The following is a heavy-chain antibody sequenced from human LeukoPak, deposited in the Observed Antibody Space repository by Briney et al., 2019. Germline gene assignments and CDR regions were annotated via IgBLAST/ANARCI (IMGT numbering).Heavy chain of an antibody. CDR1: GFTFSRYS. Sequence: GGSLRLSCAASGFTFSRYSMNWVRQAPGKGLEWISYISTGSSTIYYADSVEGRFTISRDNAKNSLYLQMNSLRAEDTAVYYCARGYDTSGYYPDYWGQGTLVTVSS. V-gene: IGHV3-48*01. CDR2: ISTGSSTI. J-gene: IGHJ4*02. D-gene: IGHD3-22*01. CDR3: ARGYDTSGYYPDY.